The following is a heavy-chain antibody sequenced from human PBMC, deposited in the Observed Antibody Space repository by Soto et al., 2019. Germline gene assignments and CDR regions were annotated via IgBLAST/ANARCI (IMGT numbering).Heavy chain of an antibody. V-gene: IGHV4-59*08. Sequence: PSETLSLTCAVSGGSISGYYWSWIRLPPGKGLEWIGYIYSSGSTNYNPSLKSRVTISVDMSKNQFSLNLSSVTAADTGVYYCARVLLVSIFDYWGQGTLATVSS. J-gene: IGHJ4*02. CDR2: IYSSGST. D-gene: IGHD1-20*01. CDR3: ARVLLVSIFDY. CDR1: GGSISGYY.